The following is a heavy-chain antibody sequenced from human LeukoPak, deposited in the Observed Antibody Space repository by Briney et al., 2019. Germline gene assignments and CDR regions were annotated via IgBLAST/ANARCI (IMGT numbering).Heavy chain of an antibody. CDR3: ARDRAGYNWVDY. CDR2: ISSSSSHI. D-gene: IGHD5-24*01. V-gene: IGHV3-48*01. CDR1: GFTFSRHS. Sequence: QPGGSLRLSCVGSGFTFSRHSMNWVRQAPGKGLGWISYISSSSSHIYYSHTVRGRFTISRDNAKNSVYLQMNSLRAEDTAVYFCARDRAGYNWVDYWGQGTLVSVSS. J-gene: IGHJ4*02.